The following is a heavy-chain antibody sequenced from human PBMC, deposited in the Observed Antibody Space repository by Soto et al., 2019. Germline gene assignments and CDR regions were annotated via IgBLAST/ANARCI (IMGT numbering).Heavy chain of an antibody. V-gene: IGHV3-49*03. J-gene: IGHJ4*02. CDR2: IRSKAYGGTT. CDR3: TRDHTILRYFDLMFDY. CDR1: GFTFGDYA. D-gene: IGHD3-9*01. Sequence: GGSLRLSCTASGFTFGDYAMSWFRQAPGKGLEWVGFIRSKAYGGTTEYAASVKGRFTISRDDSKSIAYLQMNSLKTEDTAVYYCTRDHTILRYFDLMFDYWGQGTLVTVSS.